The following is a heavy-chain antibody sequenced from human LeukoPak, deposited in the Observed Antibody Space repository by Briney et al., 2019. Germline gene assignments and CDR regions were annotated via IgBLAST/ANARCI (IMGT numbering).Heavy chain of an antibody. V-gene: IGHV4-34*01. CDR2: INPSGST. CDR1: GGSFSGYY. Sequence: SETLSLTCAVYGGSFSGYYWSWIRQPPGKGLEWIGEINPSGSTNYNPSLKSRVTISVDTSKNQFSLKLSSVTAADTAVYYCARAQNVLLWFGELSGWFDPWGQGTLVTVSS. J-gene: IGHJ5*02. CDR3: ARAQNVLLWFGELSGWFDP. D-gene: IGHD3-10*01.